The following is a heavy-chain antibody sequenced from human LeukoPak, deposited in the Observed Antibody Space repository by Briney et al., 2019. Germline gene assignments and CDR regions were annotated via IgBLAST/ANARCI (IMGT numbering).Heavy chain of an antibody. Sequence: SETLSLTSTVSGGSISGYYWSWIRQPPGKGLEWIGYIYYSGSTNYNPSLKSRVTISVDTSKNQFSLKLSSVTAADTAVYYCARGYQLLFYFDYWGQGTLVTVSS. J-gene: IGHJ4*02. V-gene: IGHV4-59*01. D-gene: IGHD2-2*01. CDR3: ARGYQLLFYFDY. CDR2: IYYSGST. CDR1: GGSISGYY.